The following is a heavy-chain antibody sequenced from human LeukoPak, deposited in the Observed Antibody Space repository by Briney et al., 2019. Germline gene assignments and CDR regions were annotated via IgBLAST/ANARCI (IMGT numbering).Heavy chain of an antibody. CDR3: ARAPLYCSNYRWHPTTYYYFYRKDV. Sequence: SQTLSLTCTVSGGSISSGDYYWSWIRQPPGKGLEWIGYIYYSGSTYYNPSLKSRVTISVDTSKNQFSLKLSSVTAADTAVYYWARAPLYCSNYRWHPTTYYYFYRKDVWGQGTQVTVSS. CDR1: GGSISSGDYY. CDR2: IYYSGST. J-gene: IGHJ6*02. V-gene: IGHV4-30-4*01. D-gene: IGHD2-2*01.